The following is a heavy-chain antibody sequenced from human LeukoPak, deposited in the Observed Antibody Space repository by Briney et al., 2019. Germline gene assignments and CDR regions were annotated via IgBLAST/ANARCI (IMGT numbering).Heavy chain of an antibody. Sequence: GGSLRLSCAASEFTFGDYWMSWVRQAPGKGLEWLANIKQDGSEKYYVDSVKDRFTISRDNAKNSLFLQMNSLRAEDTAVYYCARDDADLGSSWYGSAFWGQGTLVTVSS. CDR2: IKQDGSEK. CDR1: EFTFGDYW. V-gene: IGHV3-7*03. CDR3: ARDDADLGSSWYGSAF. D-gene: IGHD6-13*01. J-gene: IGHJ4*02.